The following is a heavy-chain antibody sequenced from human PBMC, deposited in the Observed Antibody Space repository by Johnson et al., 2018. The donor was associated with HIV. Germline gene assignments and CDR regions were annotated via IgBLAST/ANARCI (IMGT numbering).Heavy chain of an antibody. Sequence: QVQLVESGGGVVQPWRSLRLSCAASGFTFSSYGMHWVRQAPGKGLEWVAVIWYDGSKKYYADSVKGRFTISRDNSKNTLYLQMNSLRAEDTAVYYCATLSGSYYAFDIWGQGTMVTVSS. V-gene: IGHV3-33*08. CDR1: GFTFSSYG. D-gene: IGHD1-26*01. CDR2: IWYDGSKK. J-gene: IGHJ3*02. CDR3: ATLSGSYYAFDI.